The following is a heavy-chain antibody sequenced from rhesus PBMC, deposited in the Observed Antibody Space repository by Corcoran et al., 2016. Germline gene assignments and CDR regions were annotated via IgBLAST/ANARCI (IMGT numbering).Heavy chain of an antibody. J-gene: IGHJ4*01. CDR1: GYSITSGYG. CDR3: ARTGDHFDY. CDR2: IGGSSGST. V-gene: IGHV4-127*01. Sequence: QVQLQESGPGLVKPSETLSLTCAVSGYSITSGYGWSWIRRPPGKGLEWIGYIGGSSGSTNYNPSLKSRVTISKDTSKNQFSLKLSSVTAADTAVYYCARTGDHFDYWGQGVLVTVSS. D-gene: IGHD7-45*01.